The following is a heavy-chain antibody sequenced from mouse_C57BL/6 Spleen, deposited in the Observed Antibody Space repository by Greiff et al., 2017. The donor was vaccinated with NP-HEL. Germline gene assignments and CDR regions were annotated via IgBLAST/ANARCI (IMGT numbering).Heavy chain of an antibody. CDR1: GFTFSSYA. J-gene: IGHJ4*01. Sequence: EVKLVESGGGLVKPGGSLKLSCAASGFTFSSYAMSWVRQTPEKRLEWVATISDGGSYTYYPDNVKGRFTISRDNAKNNLYLQMSHLKSEDTAMYYCAREGDGYEGGYAMDYWGQGTSVTVSS. V-gene: IGHV5-4*01. CDR2: ISDGGSYT. CDR3: AREGDGYEGGYAMDY. D-gene: IGHD2-2*01.